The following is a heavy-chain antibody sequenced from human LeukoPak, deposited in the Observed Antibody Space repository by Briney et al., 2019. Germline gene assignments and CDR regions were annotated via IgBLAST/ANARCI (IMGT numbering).Heavy chain of an antibody. CDR2: IYHSGST. J-gene: IGHJ4*02. CDR3: ATSPREIYDFWSGFDY. D-gene: IGHD3-3*01. Sequence: PSQTLSLTCTVSGGSISSGGYYWSWIRQPPGKGLEWVGYIYHSGSTYYNPSLKSRVTISLDTSKNQFSPKLSSVTAADTAVYYCATSPREIYDFWSGFDYWGQGTLVSVSS. V-gene: IGHV4-30-2*01. CDR1: GGSISSGGYY.